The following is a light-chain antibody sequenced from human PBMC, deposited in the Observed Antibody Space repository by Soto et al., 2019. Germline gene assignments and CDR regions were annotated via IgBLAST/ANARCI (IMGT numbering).Light chain of an antibody. CDR2: GAS. V-gene: IGKV3-20*01. J-gene: IGKJ2*01. CDR1: QSVSRSY. CDR3: QKYDTSPYT. Sequence: EIVLTQSPGTLSLSPGERATLSCRASQSVSRSYLGWYQQKPGQAPRLLIYGASTRATGIPDRFSGDGSGTDFTLTINRLEAEDSALYYCQKYDTSPYTFGQGTKLEIK.